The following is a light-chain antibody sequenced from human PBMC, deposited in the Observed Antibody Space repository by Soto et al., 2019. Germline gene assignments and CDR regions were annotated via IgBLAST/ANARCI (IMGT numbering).Light chain of an antibody. CDR2: KAS. CDR1: QTIDSW. V-gene: IGKV1-5*03. J-gene: IGKJ1*01. Sequence: DIQMTQSPSTLSASVGDRVTITCRASQTIDSWLAWYQQRPGKPPNLLIYKASTLASGVPSRFSGSGSGTEFTHTINRLQPDDFAAYYCQQYHIYSGTFGQGTKVDIK. CDR3: QQYHIYSGT.